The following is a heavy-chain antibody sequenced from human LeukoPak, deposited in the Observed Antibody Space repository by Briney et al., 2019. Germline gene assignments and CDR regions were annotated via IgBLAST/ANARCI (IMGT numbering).Heavy chain of an antibody. CDR2: IKQDGSEK. V-gene: IGHV3-7*02. J-gene: IGHJ4*02. CDR1: GFIFSTYW. CDR3: ARFSPTYYYDSSGYYSYYFDY. D-gene: IGHD3-22*01. Sequence: GGSLRLSCAASGFIFSTYWMSWVRQAPGKGLEWVANIKQDGSEKYYVDSVKGRFTISRDNAKNSLYLQMNSLRAEDTAVYYCARFSPTYYYDSSGYYSYYFDYWGQGTLVTVSS.